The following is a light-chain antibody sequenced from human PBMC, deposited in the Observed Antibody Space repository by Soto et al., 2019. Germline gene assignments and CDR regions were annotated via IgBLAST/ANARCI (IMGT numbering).Light chain of an antibody. V-gene: IGLV2-8*01. CDR3: SSYASRNKFEGIV. J-gene: IGLJ1*01. Sequence: QSALTQPPSASGSPGQSVTISCTGTSSDVGNYNYVSWYQQHPGKAPKVMIYQVSKRPSGVPDRFSGSKSGNTASLTVSGLQAEDEADYYCSSYASRNKFEGIVFGTGTKLTVL. CDR2: QVS. CDR1: SSDVGNYNY.